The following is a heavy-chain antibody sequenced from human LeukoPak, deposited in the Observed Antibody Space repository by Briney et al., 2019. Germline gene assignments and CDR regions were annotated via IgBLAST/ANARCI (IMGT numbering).Heavy chain of an antibody. CDR3: ARRAYSAAYWKHFDY. CDR2: IYYHENT. D-gene: IGHD1-1*01. J-gene: IGHJ4*02. Sequence: SETLSLTCTVSAGSLTRGSDYWGWIRQAPGKGLDGIGRIYYHENTYYNSSLKSRVTISVDTSKNQFSLKLNSVTAADTAVYFCARRAYSAAYWKHFDYWGQGTLVTVSS. CDR1: AGSLTRGSDY. V-gene: IGHV4-39*01.